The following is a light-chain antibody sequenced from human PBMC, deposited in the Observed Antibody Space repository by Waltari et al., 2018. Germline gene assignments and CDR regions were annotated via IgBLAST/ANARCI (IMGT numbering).Light chain of an antibody. Sequence: QSALTQPASVSGSPGQSITISCTGTSGDVVAYNYVSWYQQHPGKAPKLMIFDVSNRPSGVSNRFSGSKSGNTASLTISGLQAEDEADYYCSSYISSSTLELFGGGTSLTVL. V-gene: IGLV2-14*03. CDR1: SGDVVAYNY. CDR3: SSYISSSTLEL. J-gene: IGLJ2*01. CDR2: DVS.